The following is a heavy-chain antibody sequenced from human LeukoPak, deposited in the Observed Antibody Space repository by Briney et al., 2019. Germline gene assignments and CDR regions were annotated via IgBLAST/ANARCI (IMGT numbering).Heavy chain of an antibody. Sequence: ASVTVSCKASGYTFTSYGISWVRQAPGQGLEWMGWISAYNGNTNYAQKLQGRVTMTTDTSASTAYMELRSLRSDDTAVYYCARDLPVYDYVWGSYKFFDYWGQGTLVTVSS. D-gene: IGHD3-16*01. CDR1: GYTFTSYG. CDR3: ARDLPVYDYVWGSYKFFDY. J-gene: IGHJ4*02. CDR2: ISAYNGNT. V-gene: IGHV1-18*01.